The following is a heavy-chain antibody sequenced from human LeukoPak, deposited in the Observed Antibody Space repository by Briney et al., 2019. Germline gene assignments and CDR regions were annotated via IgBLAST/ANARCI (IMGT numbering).Heavy chain of an antibody. CDR3: ARDCHCANGVCHSPPGMDV. CDR2: IWVDGKNE. CDR1: GFTFSSYG. J-gene: IGHJ6*02. D-gene: IGHD2-8*01. Sequence: PGGSLRLSCAASGFTFSSYGMHWVRQAPGKGLEWVADIWVDGKNEHFADSVKGRFTISRDNSKNTMYLQINSLRAEDTAVYYCARDCHCANGVCHSPPGMDVWGQGTTVTVSS. V-gene: IGHV3-33*01.